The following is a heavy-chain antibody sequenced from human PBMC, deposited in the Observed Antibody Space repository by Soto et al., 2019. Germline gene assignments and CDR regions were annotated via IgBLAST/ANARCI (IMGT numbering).Heavy chain of an antibody. CDR1: GGSISSYY. J-gene: IGHJ6*02. Sequence: QVQLQESGPGLVKPSETLSLTCTVSGGSISSYYWSWIRQPPGKGLEWIGYIYYSGSTNYNPSLKRRVTISVXXSXNXXSLKRSSVTAADTAVYYCARGTGYWGYYYYYGMDVWGQGTTVTVSS. CDR3: ARGTGYWGYYYYYGMDV. V-gene: IGHV4-59*01. D-gene: IGHD3-9*01. CDR2: IYYSGST.